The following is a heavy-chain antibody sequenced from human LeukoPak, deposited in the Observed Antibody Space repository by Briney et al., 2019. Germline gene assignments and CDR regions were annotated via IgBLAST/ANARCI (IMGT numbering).Heavy chain of an antibody. V-gene: IGHV6-1*01. CDR2: TYYRSKWYD. CDR3: TRGGRGETVALFET. J-gene: IGHJ4*02. D-gene: IGHD6-19*01. CDR1: GDSVSSKSAA. Sequence: SQTLSLTCAISGDSVSSKSAAWNWIRQSPSRGLEWLGRTYYRSKWYDDYAVSVKSRITISPDTSKNQVSLQLNSVTPEDTAIYYCTRGGRGETVALFETWGQGTLVTVSS.